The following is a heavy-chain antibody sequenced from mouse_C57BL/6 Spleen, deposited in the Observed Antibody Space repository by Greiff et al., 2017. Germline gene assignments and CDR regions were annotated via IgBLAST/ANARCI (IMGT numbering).Heavy chain of an antibody. V-gene: IGHV1-15*01. D-gene: IGHD2-1*01. CDR1: GYTFTDYE. J-gene: IGHJ3*01. CDR2: IDPETGGT. CDR3: ARGALYGNSFAY. Sequence: QVQLQQSGAELVRPGASVTLSCKASGYTFTDYEMHWVKQTPVHGLEWIGAIDPETGGTAYNQKFKGKAILTADKSSSTAYMELSSLTSEDSAVYYCARGALYGNSFAYWGQGTLVTVSA.